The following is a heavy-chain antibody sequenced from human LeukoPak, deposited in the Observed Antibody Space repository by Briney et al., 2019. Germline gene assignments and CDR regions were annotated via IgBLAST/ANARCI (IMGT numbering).Heavy chain of an antibody. J-gene: IGHJ4*02. CDR2: ISSSSSYI. Sequence: PGGSLRLSCAASGFTFSSYSMNWVRQAPGKGLEWVSSISSSSSYIYYADSVKGRFTVSRDNAKNSLYLQMNSLRAEDTAVYYCARDGYFDWLFEFDYWGQGTLVTVSS. V-gene: IGHV3-21*01. CDR3: ARDGYFDWLFEFDY. D-gene: IGHD3-9*01. CDR1: GFTFSSYS.